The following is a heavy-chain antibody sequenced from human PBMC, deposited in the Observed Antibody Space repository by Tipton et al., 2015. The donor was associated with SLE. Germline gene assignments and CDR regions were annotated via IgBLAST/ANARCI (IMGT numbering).Heavy chain of an antibody. D-gene: IGHD3-3*01. CDR1: GDSISISGYY. V-gene: IGHV4-61*08. CDR3: ARALPFNYDFWSGYSTDPFDV. J-gene: IGHJ3*01. CDR2: VYYGGST. Sequence: TLSLTCTVSGDSISISGYYWSWIRQPPGKPLEWIGYVYYGGSTKYNPSLKSRVTISVDTSKNQFSLKLTSVTAADTAVYYCARALPFNYDFWSGYSTDPFDVWGQGTMVTVSA.